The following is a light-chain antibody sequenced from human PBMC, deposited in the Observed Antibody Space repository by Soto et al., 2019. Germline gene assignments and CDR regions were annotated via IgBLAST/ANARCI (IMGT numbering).Light chain of an antibody. Sequence: EIVLTQSPGTLSLSPGERATLSCRASQSVSSNYLAWYQQKPGQAPRLLIYGASSRATAIPDRFSGSGCGREFSLSLSGLEPEDFVVYYCQKFSTAPPSTFGQGTRLEIK. V-gene: IGKV3-20*01. CDR1: QSVSSNY. J-gene: IGKJ5*01. CDR3: QKFSTAPPST. CDR2: GAS.